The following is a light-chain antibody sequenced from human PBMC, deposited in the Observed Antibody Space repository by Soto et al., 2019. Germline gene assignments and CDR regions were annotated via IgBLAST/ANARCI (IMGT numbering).Light chain of an antibody. CDR1: SSNIGINT. V-gene: IGLV1-44*01. CDR2: GNN. CDR3: ATWDDSLDVHV. J-gene: IGLJ1*01. Sequence: QSVLTQPPSASGTPGQTITISCSGGSSNIGINTVNWYEHLPGTAPRLLIYGNNQRPSRVPDRFSGSKSGTSASLAISGLQSEDEGHYYCATWDDSLDVHVFGTGTKVTVL.